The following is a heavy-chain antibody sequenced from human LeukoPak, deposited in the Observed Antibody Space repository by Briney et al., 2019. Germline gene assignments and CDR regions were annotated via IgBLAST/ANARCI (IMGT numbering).Heavy chain of an antibody. CDR2: ISSSSSYI. Sequence: TPGGSLRLSCAASGFTFSSYSMNWVRQAPGKGLEWVSSISSSSSYIYYADSVKGRFTISRDNAKNSLYLQMNSLRAEDTAVYYCATRADDDFWSGYSQPDDAFDIWGQGTMVTVSS. CDR1: GFTFSSYS. J-gene: IGHJ3*02. CDR3: ATRADDDFWSGYSQPDDAFDI. V-gene: IGHV3-21*01. D-gene: IGHD3-3*01.